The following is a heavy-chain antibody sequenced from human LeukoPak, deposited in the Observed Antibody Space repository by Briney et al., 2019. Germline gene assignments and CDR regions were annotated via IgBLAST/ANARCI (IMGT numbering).Heavy chain of an antibody. J-gene: IGHJ3*02. CDR1: GFTFSSYA. CDR2: ISSSSSYI. Sequence: GGSLRLSCAASGFTFSSYAMSWVRQAPGKGLEWVSSISSSSSYIYYADSVKGRFTISRDNAKNSLYLQMNSLRAEDTAVYYCARDGEFYYYDSSGYYRPPKDDAFDIWGQGTMVTVSS. CDR3: ARDGEFYYYDSSGYYRPPKDDAFDI. D-gene: IGHD3-22*01. V-gene: IGHV3-21*01.